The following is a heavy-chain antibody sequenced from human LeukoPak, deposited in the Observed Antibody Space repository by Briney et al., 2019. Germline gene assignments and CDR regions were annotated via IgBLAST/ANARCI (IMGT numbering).Heavy chain of an antibody. CDR3: ASGRDGYNSFDY. J-gene: IGHJ4*02. Sequence: SETLSLTCAVSGGSFSGYYWTWIRQPPGKGLEWIGEINHSGSANYNPSLKSRVTISLDTSKNQFSLKLSSVTAADTAVYYCASGRDGYNSFDYWGQGTLVTVSS. CDR2: INHSGSA. CDR1: GGSFSGYY. D-gene: IGHD5-24*01. V-gene: IGHV4-34*01.